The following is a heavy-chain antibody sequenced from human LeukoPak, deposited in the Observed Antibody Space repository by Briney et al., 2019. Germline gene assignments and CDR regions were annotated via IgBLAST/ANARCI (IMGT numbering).Heavy chain of an antibody. CDR1: GGSISSGSFY. CDR2: IYTSGST. D-gene: IGHD1-26*01. CDR3: ARGISRELLSNAFDI. Sequence: SQTLSLTCTVSGGSISSGSFYWNWIRQPAGKGLEWIGRIYTSGSTNYNPSLKSRVTISGDSSKNQFSLKLSSVTAADTAVYYCARGISRELLSNAFDIWGQGTMVTVSS. J-gene: IGHJ3*02. V-gene: IGHV4-61*02.